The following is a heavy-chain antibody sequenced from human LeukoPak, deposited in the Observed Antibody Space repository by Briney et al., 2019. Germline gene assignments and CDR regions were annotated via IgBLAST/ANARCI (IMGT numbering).Heavy chain of an antibody. Sequence: PGGSLRLSCAASGFTFSRWWMHWVRQAPGKGLVWVSRINSDGSTISYAGSVKGRFTISRDNAKDTLYLQMNSLRAEDTAVYFCGTSRDGFNYLNYWGQGAQVTVSS. J-gene: IGHJ4*02. V-gene: IGHV3-74*01. CDR3: GTSRDGFNYLNY. D-gene: IGHD5-24*01. CDR2: INSDGSTI. CDR1: GFTFSRWW.